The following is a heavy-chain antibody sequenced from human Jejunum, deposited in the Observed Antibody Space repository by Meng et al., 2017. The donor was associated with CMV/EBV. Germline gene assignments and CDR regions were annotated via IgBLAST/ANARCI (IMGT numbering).Heavy chain of an antibody. J-gene: IGHJ4*02. CDR3: ARGYHYFDD. Sequence: RLSCAASGFSFSTSWMYWVRQDPGKGLMWVSRIKSDGGNTIYADSVKGRFTISRDNAKNTLYLQMESLRAEDTAVYYCARGYHYFDDWGQGTLVTVSS. V-gene: IGHV3-74*01. CDR2: IKSDGGNT. D-gene: IGHD1-1*01. CDR1: GFSFSTSW.